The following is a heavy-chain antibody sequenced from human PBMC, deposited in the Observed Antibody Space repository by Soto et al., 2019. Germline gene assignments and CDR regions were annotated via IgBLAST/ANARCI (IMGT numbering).Heavy chain of an antibody. D-gene: IGHD6-19*01. CDR2: IHFDGSTT. CDR1: GFTFSNYW. V-gene: IGHV3-74*01. J-gene: IGHJ4*02. Sequence: PWGSLRLSCAASGFTFSNYWMHWVRQVPGKGLVWVSRIHFDGSTTHYADSVEGRFTISRDNAKNTLSLQMNSLRAEDTAVYYCARDAYISGYYQFDYLGQGTLVTVSS. CDR3: ARDAYISGYYQFDY.